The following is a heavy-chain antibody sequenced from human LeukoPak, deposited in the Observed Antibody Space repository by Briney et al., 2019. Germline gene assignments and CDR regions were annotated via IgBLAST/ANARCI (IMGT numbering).Heavy chain of an antibody. CDR1: GFTFSSYA. D-gene: IGHD7-27*01. CDR2: ITGSAGST. V-gene: IGHV3-23*01. Sequence: QSGGSLRLSCAASGFTFSSYAMSWVRQAPGRGLEWVSSITGSAGSTSYADSVKGRFTISRDNSKNTLYLHMNSLRVEDTAVYYCAKLTGDQDYWGQGTLVAVSS. J-gene: IGHJ4*02. CDR3: AKLTGDQDY.